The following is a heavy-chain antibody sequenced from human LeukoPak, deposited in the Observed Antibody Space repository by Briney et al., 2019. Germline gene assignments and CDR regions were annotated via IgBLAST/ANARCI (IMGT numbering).Heavy chain of an antibody. J-gene: IGHJ4*02. CDR3: ARVQRGYSFGQTDY. D-gene: IGHD5-18*01. CDR1: GGTFSSYA. Sequence: SVKVSCKASGGTFSSYAISWVRQAPGQGLEWMGRIIPILDIANYAQKFQGRVTITADKSTSTAYMELSSLRSEDTAVYYCARVQRGYSFGQTDYWGQGTLVTVSS. CDR2: IIPILDIA. V-gene: IGHV1-69*04.